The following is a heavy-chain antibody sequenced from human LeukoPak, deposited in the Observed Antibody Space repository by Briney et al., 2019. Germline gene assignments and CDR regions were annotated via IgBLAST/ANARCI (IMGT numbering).Heavy chain of an antibody. D-gene: IGHD2-2*01. CDR1: DDAISNYY. Sequence: ASETLSLTCTVSDDAISNYYWSWIRQPPRKGLEWIGEINHSGSTNYNPTLKSRVTISVDTSKNQFSLKLSSVTAADTAVYYCARGDHIVVVPAAKVLDYWGQGTLVTVSS. CDR3: ARGDHIVVVPAAKVLDY. V-gene: IGHV4-34*01. J-gene: IGHJ4*02. CDR2: INHSGST.